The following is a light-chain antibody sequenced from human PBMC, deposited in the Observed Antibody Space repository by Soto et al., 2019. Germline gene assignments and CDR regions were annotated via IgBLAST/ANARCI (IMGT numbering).Light chain of an antibody. CDR2: DAS. V-gene: IGKV3-11*01. CDR1: QSLSSY. CDR3: QQRSNWPVAT. J-gene: IGKJ4*01. Sequence: EIVLTQSPATLSLSPGERATLSCRASQSLSSYLAWYQQKRGQAPRLLIYDASNRATAIPARFSGSGSGTGFTLTISSLEPEAFTVYYCQQRSNWPVATFDGGTKVEIK.